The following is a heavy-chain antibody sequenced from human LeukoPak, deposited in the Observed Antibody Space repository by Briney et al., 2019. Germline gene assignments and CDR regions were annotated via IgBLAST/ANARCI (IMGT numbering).Heavy chain of an antibody. CDR3: ARIQSGSYGYYFDY. CDR1: GGSISSSNW. Sequence: SETLSLTCAVSGGSISSSNWWSWVRQPPGKGLEWIGEIYHSGSTNYNPSLKSRVTISVDKSKNQFSLKLSSVTAADTAVYYCARIQSGSYGYYFDYWGQGTLVTVSS. V-gene: IGHV4-4*02. D-gene: IGHD1-26*01. J-gene: IGHJ4*02. CDR2: IYHSGST.